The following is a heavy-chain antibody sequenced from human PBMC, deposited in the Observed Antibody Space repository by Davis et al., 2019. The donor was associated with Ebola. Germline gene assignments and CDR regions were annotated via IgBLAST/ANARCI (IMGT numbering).Heavy chain of an antibody. CDR3: AKDRGHVLLWFGELLPYYYGMDV. V-gene: IGHV3-23*01. J-gene: IGHJ6*02. Sequence: GESLKISCAASGFTFASYAMSWVRQAPGKGLEWVSAISGSGGSTYYADSVKGRFTISRDNSKNTLYLQMNSLRAEDTAVYYCAKDRGHVLLWFGELLPYYYGMDVWDQGTTVTVSS. CDR2: ISGSGGST. CDR1: GFTFASYA. D-gene: IGHD3-10*01.